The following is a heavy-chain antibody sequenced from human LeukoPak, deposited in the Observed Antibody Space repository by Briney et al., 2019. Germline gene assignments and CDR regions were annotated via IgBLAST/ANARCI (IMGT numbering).Heavy chain of an antibody. Sequence: SETLSLTCTVSGGSISSYYWSWIRQPPGKGLEWIGYIYYSGSTNYNPSLKSRVTISVDTSKNQFSLKLSSVTAADTAVYYCARVGPYDSSGYYYPLGAFDIWGRGTMVTVSS. CDR1: GGSISSYY. CDR3: ARVGPYDSSGYYYPLGAFDI. V-gene: IGHV4-59*01. D-gene: IGHD3-22*01. CDR2: IYYSGST. J-gene: IGHJ3*02.